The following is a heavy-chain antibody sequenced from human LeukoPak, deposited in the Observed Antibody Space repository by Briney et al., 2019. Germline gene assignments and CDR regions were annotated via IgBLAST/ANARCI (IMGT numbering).Heavy chain of an antibody. Sequence: SETLSLTCSVSGVSISSSPDYWAWIRQPPGKGLEWIGNIHNNENTYHNPSLKSRVTISVDTSKNQFSLKLSSVTAADTAVYYCARGRGYSYGFNYWGQGTLVTVSS. V-gene: IGHV4-39*07. J-gene: IGHJ4*02. CDR1: GVSISSSPDY. CDR2: IHNNENT. CDR3: ARGRGYSYGFNY. D-gene: IGHD5-18*01.